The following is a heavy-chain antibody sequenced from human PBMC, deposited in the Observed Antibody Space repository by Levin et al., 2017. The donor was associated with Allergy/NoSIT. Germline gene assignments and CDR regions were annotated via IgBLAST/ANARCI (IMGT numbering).Heavy chain of an antibody. Sequence: GESLKISCAASGFTISSNYMSWVRQAPGKGLEWVSVIYSGGSTYYADSVKGRFTISRDNSKNTLYLQMNSLRAEDTAVYYCARVPSSRGAPYYYGMDVWGQGTTVTVSS. D-gene: IGHD6-13*01. CDR1: GFTISSNY. CDR2: IYSGGST. CDR3: ARVPSSRGAPYYYGMDV. V-gene: IGHV3-53*01. J-gene: IGHJ6*02.